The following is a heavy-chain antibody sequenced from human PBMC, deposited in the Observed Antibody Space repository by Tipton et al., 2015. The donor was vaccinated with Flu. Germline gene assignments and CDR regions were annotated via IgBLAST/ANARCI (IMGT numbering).Heavy chain of an antibody. Sequence: TLSLTCTVSGGSISSGGYYWSWIRQHPGKGLEWIGYIYYSGSTYYNPSLKSRVTISVDTSKNQFSLKLSSVTAADTAVYYCARDPITMVRGVFIWGQGTMVTVSS. CDR1: GGSISSGGYY. CDR2: IYYSGST. V-gene: IGHV4-31*03. CDR3: ARDPITMVRGVFI. D-gene: IGHD3-10*01. J-gene: IGHJ3*02.